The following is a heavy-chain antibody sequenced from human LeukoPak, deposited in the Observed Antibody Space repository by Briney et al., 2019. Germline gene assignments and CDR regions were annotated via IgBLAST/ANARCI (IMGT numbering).Heavy chain of an antibody. D-gene: IGHD3-22*01. CDR1: GXTFSSYG. Sequence: PGGSLRLSCAASGXTFSSYGLHWVRQAPGKGLEWVAVISYDGSNKYYADSVKGRFTISRDNSKNTLYLQMNSLRAEDTAVYYCAKSGYDSSGYYPDYWGQGTLVTVSS. V-gene: IGHV3-30*18. CDR3: AKSGYDSSGYYPDY. J-gene: IGHJ4*02. CDR2: ISYDGSNK.